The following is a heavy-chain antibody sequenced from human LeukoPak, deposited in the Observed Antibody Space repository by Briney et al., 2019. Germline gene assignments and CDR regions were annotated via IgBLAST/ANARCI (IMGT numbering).Heavy chain of an antibody. Sequence: GGSLRLSCAASGFMFNSYTMHWVRQAPGKGLEWVSVIRSDSTYISYADSLRGRFTISRDNSKNTLYLQMNSLRAEDTAVFYCAKDKYRGSSEYFFDYWGQGTLVTVSS. CDR1: GFMFNSYT. V-gene: IGHV3-21*04. J-gene: IGHJ4*02. CDR3: AKDKYRGSSEYFFDY. CDR2: IRSDSTYI. D-gene: IGHD1-26*01.